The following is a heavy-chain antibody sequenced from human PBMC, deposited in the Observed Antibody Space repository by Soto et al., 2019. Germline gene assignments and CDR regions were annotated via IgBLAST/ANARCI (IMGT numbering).Heavy chain of an antibody. CDR1: GYTFTGYY. D-gene: IGHD3-22*01. J-gene: IGHJ3*02. V-gene: IGHV1-2*02. CDR3: AREGIRITMIVVVTGFAFDI. Sequence: ASVKVSCKASGYTFTGYYMHWVRQAPGQGLEWMGWINPTSGGTNYAQKFQDRVTMTRDTSISTAYMELSRLRSDDTAVYYCAREGIRITMIVVVTGFAFDIWGQGTMVTVSS. CDR2: INPTSGGT.